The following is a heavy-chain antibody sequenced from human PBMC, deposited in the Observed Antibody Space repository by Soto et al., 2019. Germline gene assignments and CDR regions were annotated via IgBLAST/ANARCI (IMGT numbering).Heavy chain of an antibody. CDR1: GFTFSSYA. J-gene: IGHJ4*02. D-gene: IGHD2-2*01. CDR3: AGGEYQLLEIDY. CDR2: ISYDGSNK. Sequence: QVQLVESGGGVVQPGRSLRLSCAASGFTFSSYAMHWVRQAPGKGLEWVAVISYDGSNKYYADYVKGRFTISRDNSKNALYLQMNSLRAEDTAVYYCAGGEYQLLEIDYWGQGTLVTVSS. V-gene: IGHV3-30-3*01.